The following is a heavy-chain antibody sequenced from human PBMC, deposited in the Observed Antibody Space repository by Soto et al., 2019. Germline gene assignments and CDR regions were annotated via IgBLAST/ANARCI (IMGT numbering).Heavy chain of an antibody. Sequence: EVQLLESGGGLVQPGGSLRLSCAASGFTFSSYAMSWVRQAPGKGLEWVSAISGSGGSTYYADSVKGRFTISRDNSKNTLYLQMNNLRAEDTAVYYCAKAEGIAVAGTDYWGQGTLVTVSS. D-gene: IGHD6-19*01. CDR1: GFTFSSYA. J-gene: IGHJ4*02. CDR2: ISGSGGST. CDR3: AKAEGIAVAGTDY. V-gene: IGHV3-23*01.